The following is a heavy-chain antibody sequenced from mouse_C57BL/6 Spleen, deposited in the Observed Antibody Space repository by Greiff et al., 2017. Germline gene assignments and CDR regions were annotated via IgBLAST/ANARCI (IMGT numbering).Heavy chain of an antibody. Sequence: QVQLQQSGAELVRPGASVTLSCKASGYTFTDYEMHWVKQTPVHGLEWIGAIDPETGGTAYNQKFKGKAILTADKSSSTAYMELRSLTSEDSAVYYCTRYPNYYGSTHWYFDVWGTGTTVTVSS. D-gene: IGHD1-1*01. CDR2: IDPETGGT. V-gene: IGHV1-15*01. J-gene: IGHJ1*03. CDR3: TRYPNYYGSTHWYFDV. CDR1: GYTFTDYE.